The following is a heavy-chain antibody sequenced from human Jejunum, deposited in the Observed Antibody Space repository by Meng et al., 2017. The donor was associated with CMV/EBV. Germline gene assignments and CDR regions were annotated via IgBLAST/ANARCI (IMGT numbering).Heavy chain of an antibody. CDR1: GYSVNTYL. J-gene: IGHJ4*02. Sequence: CKASGYSVNTYLIQRLGQDPGQRLEWMGWINVGNGNTEYSQKFKGRVTISRDTSANTAYMEMSSLTSEDTAVYYCARGVFGGYDFYYWGQGTLVTVSS. CDR3: ARGVFGGYDFYY. CDR2: INVGNGNT. V-gene: IGHV1-3*01. D-gene: IGHD5-12*01.